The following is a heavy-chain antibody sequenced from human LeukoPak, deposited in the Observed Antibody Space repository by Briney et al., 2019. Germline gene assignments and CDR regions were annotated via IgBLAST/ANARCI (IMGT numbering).Heavy chain of an antibody. J-gene: IGHJ6*02. CDR3: ARGMTSDYYYYGMDV. Sequence: ASVKVSCKASGYTFTSYDINWVRQATGQGLEWMGWMNPNSGNTGYAQKFQGRVTMTRNTSISTAYMELSSLRSEDTAVYYCARGMTSDYYYYGMDVWGQGTTVTVSS. CDR1: GYTFTSYD. CDR2: MNPNSGNT. V-gene: IGHV1-8*01.